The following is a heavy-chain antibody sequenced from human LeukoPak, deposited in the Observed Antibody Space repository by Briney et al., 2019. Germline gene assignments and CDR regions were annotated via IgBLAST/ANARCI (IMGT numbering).Heavy chain of an antibody. V-gene: IGHV4-59*01. Sequence: PSETLSLTCTVSGGSISSYYWSWIRQPPGKGLEWIGYIYYSGSTNYNSSLKSRVTISVDTSKNQFSLKLSSVTAADTAVYYCARVGIVVVPAAIPHFDYWGQGTLVTVSS. CDR1: GGSISSYY. CDR3: ARVGIVVVPAAIPHFDY. CDR2: IYYSGST. J-gene: IGHJ4*02. D-gene: IGHD2-2*01.